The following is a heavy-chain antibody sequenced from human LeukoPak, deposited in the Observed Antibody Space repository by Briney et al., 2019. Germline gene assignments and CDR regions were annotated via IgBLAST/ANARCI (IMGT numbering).Heavy chain of an antibody. D-gene: IGHD2-2*01. J-gene: IGHJ4*02. CDR1: GFTFSSYA. V-gene: IGHV3-23*01. Sequence: PGGSLRLSCAASGFTFSSYAMSWVRQAPGKGLEWVSAISGSGGSTYYADSVKGRFTISRDNSKNTLYLQMNSLRAEDTAVYYCAKDSWYCSSTSCYVWGIFDYWGQGTLVTVSS. CDR2: ISGSGGST. CDR3: AKDSWYCSSTSCYVWGIFDY.